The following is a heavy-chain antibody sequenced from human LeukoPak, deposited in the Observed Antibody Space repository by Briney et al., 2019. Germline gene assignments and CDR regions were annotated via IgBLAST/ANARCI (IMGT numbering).Heavy chain of an antibody. J-gene: IGHJ5*02. V-gene: IGHV3-48*03. CDR2: ISTSGTTI. Sequence: GGSLRLSCAASGFTFSSYEMNWVRQAPGKGLEWVSYISTSGTTIYYADSVKGRFTISRDNAKKSLYLQMNSLRAEDTAVYYCARINWLDPWGQGTLVTVSS. CDR3: ARINWLDP. CDR1: GFTFSSYE.